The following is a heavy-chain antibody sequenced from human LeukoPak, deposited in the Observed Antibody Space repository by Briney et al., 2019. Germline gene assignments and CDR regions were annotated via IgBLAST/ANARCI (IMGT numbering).Heavy chain of an antibody. Sequence: ASVKVSCKASGYTFTTYDISWVRQATGQGLEWMGWMSPNSGDTGYAQKFQGRVTMTRNTSISTAYMELSSLKSEDTAVYYCARGLSGWTLDAFDIWGQGTMVTVSS. J-gene: IGHJ3*02. D-gene: IGHD6-19*01. CDR3: ARGLSGWTLDAFDI. CDR2: MSPNSGDT. CDR1: GYTFTTYD. V-gene: IGHV1-8*01.